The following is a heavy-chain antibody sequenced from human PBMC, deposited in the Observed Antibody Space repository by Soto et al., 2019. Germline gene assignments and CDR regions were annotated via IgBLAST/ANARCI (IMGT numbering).Heavy chain of an antibody. CDR1: GFTFISYW. J-gene: IGHJ4*02. CDR3: AREGSGWYAAFDY. CDR2: IKQDGSEK. Sequence: GGSLTVSCAASGFTFISYWMSWVRQAPGKGLEWVANIKQDGSEKYYVDSVKGRFTISRDNAKNSLYLQMNSLRAEDTAVYYCAREGSGWYAAFDYWGQGTLVTVSS. D-gene: IGHD6-19*01. V-gene: IGHV3-7*01.